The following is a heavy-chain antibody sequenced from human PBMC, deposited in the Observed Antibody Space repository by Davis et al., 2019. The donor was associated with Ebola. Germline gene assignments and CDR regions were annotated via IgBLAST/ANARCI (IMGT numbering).Heavy chain of an antibody. CDR3: ARDITMVLSGWFDP. V-gene: IGHV1-3*01. CDR2: INAGNGNT. J-gene: IGHJ5*02. Sequence: ASVKVSCKASGYTSTSYAMHWVRQAPGQRLEWMGWINAGNGNTKYSQKFQGRVTITRDTSASTAYMELSSLRSDDTAVYYCARDITMVLSGWFDPWGQGTLVTVSS. CDR1: GYTSTSYA. D-gene: IGHD3-10*01.